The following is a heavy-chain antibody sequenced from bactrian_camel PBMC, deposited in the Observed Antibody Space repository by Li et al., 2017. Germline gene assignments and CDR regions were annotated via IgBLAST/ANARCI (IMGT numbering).Heavy chain of an antibody. D-gene: IGHD5*01. J-gene: IGHJ4*01. CDR3: AAAVGGAGWSGPLGASTYDV. Sequence: HVQLVESGGGSVLVGGSLRLSCTSSEDAVSNYCMAWIRQAPGKEREAVAVLNRDPTTLYADAVKGRFTISRGDAKTALYLEMSALTPNDTAVYHCAAAVGGAGWSGPLGASTYDVWGQGTQVTVS. CDR2: LNRDPTT. CDR1: EDAVSNYC. V-gene: IGHV3S53*01.